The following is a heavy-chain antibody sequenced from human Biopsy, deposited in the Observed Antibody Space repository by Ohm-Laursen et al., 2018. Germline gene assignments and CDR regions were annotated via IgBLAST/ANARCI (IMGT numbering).Heavy chain of an antibody. CDR1: GGSFTGHY. J-gene: IGHJ6*02. V-gene: IGHV4-4*09. D-gene: IGHD2-15*01. CDR2: IHHSGST. Sequence: SDTLSLTCIVSGGSFTGHYWTWIRQPPGKGLECIGNIHHSGSTNYNPSLKSRLTISVDTSKNQFSLKLNSVTAADTAVYYCARMDCSGGSCHYYSYGMDVWGQGTTVTVSS. CDR3: ARMDCSGGSCHYYSYGMDV.